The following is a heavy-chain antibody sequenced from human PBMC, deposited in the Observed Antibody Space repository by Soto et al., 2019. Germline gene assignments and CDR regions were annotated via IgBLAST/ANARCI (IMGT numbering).Heavy chain of an antibody. CDR2: IWYDGSNK. CDR3: ARDIEDGYNVNYFDY. CDR1: GFTFSSYG. Sequence: GGSLRLSCAASGFTFSSYGMHWVRQAPGKGLEWVAVIWYDGSNKYYADSVKGRFTISRDNSKNTLYLQMNSLRAEDTAVYYCARDIEDGYNVNYFDYWGQGTLVTVSS. V-gene: IGHV3-33*01. D-gene: IGHD5-12*01. J-gene: IGHJ4*02.